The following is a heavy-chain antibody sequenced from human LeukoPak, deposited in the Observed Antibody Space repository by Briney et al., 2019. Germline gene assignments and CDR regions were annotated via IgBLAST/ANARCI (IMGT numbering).Heavy chain of an antibody. CDR3: ARDRDSGDYTAAPGDY. V-gene: IGHV3-48*02. D-gene: IGHD4-17*01. CDR2: ISISGSKV. J-gene: IGHJ4*02. Sequence: GGSLRLSCTASGFTFSRYSLNWIRQAPGKGLEWVSYISISGSKVSYADSVRGRFTISRDSAKNSLYLQMNSLRDEDTAVYYCARDRDSGDYTAAPGDYWGQGTLVTVSS. CDR1: GFTFSRYS.